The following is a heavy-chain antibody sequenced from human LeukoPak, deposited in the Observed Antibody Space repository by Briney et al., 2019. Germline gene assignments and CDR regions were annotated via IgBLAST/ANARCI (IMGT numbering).Heavy chain of an antibody. J-gene: IGHJ4*02. V-gene: IGHV4-34*01. CDR2: INHSGST. Sequence: SETLSLTCAVYGGSFSGYYWSWIRQPPGKGLEWIGEINHSGSTNYNPSLKSRVTISVDTSKNQFSLKLSSVTAADTAVYYCARALGRFGSGGWYDYWGQGTLVTVSS. CDR1: GGSFSGYY. D-gene: IGHD6-19*01. CDR3: ARALGRFGSGGWYDY.